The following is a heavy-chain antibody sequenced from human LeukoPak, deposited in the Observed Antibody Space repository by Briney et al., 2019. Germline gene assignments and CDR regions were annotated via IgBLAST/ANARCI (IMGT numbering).Heavy chain of an antibody. CDR1: GGSFSAYY. V-gene: IGHV3-23*01. D-gene: IGHD3-10*01. CDR3: AKNSGEYYLYRYMDD. CDR2: IISSGGNT. Sequence: ETLSLTCAVYGGSFSAYYWSWIRQAPGKGLEWVSAIISSGGNTYSADSVKGRFTISRDNSKNTLYLRMNSLRAEDTAVYYCAKNSGEYYLYRYMDDWGKGTTVTVSS. J-gene: IGHJ6*03.